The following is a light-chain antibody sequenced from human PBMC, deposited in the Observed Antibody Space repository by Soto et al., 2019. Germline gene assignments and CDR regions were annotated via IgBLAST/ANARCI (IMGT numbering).Light chain of an antibody. CDR2: GAS. CDR3: QQYGSSPLWT. CDR1: QSVTSNS. J-gene: IGKJ1*01. V-gene: IGKV3-20*01. Sequence: TQRLFGGERSSLCCRANQSVTSNSLAWYQQKPGQAPRLLIYGASSRATGIPDRFSGSGSGTDFTLTISSLELEDYAVYYCQQYGSSPLWTFGQGTKVDIK.